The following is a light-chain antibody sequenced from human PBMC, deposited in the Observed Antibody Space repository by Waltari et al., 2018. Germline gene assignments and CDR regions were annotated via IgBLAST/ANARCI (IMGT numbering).Light chain of an antibody. CDR3: QSYDITNWV. CDR1: GGSIASNY. J-gene: IGLJ3*02. CDR2: EDN. V-gene: IGLV6-57*04. Sequence: NFMLTQPHSVSESPGKTVTISCTRRGGSIASNYAQWYQQRPGSAPTTVIYEDNLRPSGVPDRFSGSVDSSSNSASLTISGLRTDDEADYYCQSYDITNWVFGGGTKLTVL.